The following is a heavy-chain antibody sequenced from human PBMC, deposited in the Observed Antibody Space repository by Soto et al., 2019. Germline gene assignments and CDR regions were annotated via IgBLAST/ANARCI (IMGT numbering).Heavy chain of an antibody. CDR3: AKDYADFMIGGYYYYGMDV. J-gene: IGHJ6*02. CDR2: ISGSGGII. V-gene: IGHV3-23*01. Sequence: EVQLLESGGGVVQPGGSLRLSCVVSGFPFNSYAMSWVRQAPGKGLEWVSTISGSGGIIKYAYSGKRRFTISRDNYQKTLYLQMKSLRAEDTAVYYCAKDYADFMIGGYYYYGMDVWGQGTKVTVSS. D-gene: IGHD3-16*01. CDR1: GFPFNSYA.